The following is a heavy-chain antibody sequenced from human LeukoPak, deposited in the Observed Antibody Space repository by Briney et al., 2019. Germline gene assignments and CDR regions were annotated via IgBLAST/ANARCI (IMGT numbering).Heavy chain of an antibody. Sequence: ASVKVSCKASGYSFTDHYLHWVRQAPGQGLEWMGCINGHSGGTNYAQKFQGWLTMTRDTSITTAYMELSRLRSDDTAVYYCARSGQLVRGFDYWGQGTLVTVSS. V-gene: IGHV1-2*04. D-gene: IGHD6-6*01. J-gene: IGHJ4*02. CDR3: ARSGQLVRGFDY. CDR2: INGHSGGT. CDR1: GYSFTDHY.